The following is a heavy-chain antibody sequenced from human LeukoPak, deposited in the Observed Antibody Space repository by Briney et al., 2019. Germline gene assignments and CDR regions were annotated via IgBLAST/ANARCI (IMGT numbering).Heavy chain of an antibody. Sequence: ASVKVSCKVSGYTLTELSMHWVRQAPGKGLEWMGGFDPEDGETIYAQKSQGRVTMTEDTSTDTAYMELSSLRSEDTAVYYCATGAPLAAAFDYWGQGTLVTVSS. CDR1: GYTLTELS. CDR3: ATGAPLAAAFDY. J-gene: IGHJ4*02. D-gene: IGHD6-13*01. V-gene: IGHV1-24*01. CDR2: FDPEDGET.